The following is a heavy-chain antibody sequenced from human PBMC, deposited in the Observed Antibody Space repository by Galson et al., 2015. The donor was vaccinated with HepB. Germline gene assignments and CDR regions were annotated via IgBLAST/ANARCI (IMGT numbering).Heavy chain of an antibody. J-gene: IGHJ6*02. V-gene: IGHV1-3*04. Sequence: SVKVSCKASGYTFTTYAMHWVRQAPGQRLEWMGWINTGNGNIKYSQKFQGRVTITRDTSASTAYMELSSLRSEDTAVYYCASGVISKENYGLDVWGQGTAVTVSS. CDR2: INTGNGNI. D-gene: IGHD3-10*01. CDR1: GYTFTTYA. CDR3: ASGVISKENYGLDV.